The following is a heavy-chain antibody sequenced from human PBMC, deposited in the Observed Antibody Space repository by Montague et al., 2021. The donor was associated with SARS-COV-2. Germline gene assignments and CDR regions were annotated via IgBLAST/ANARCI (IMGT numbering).Heavy chain of an antibody. CDR3: ARLPLVSSWSRAAGYYYYGMGV. CDR2: ISYTGST. J-gene: IGHJ6*02. Sequence: SETLSLTCTVSGGSISRSTSSWAWIRQPPGKGLEWIGSISYTGSTYYNPSLKSRVTISVDTSRNPFSLRLSSVTAADTSAYYCARLPLVSSWSRAAGYYYYGMGVWGQGTTVTVSS. V-gene: IGHV4-39*01. CDR1: GGSISRSTSS. D-gene: IGHD6-13*01.